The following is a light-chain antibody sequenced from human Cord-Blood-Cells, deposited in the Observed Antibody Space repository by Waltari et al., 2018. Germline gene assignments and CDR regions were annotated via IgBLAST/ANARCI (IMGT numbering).Light chain of an antibody. CDR1: SLRSYY. V-gene: IGLV3-19*01. Sequence: SSELTQDPAVSVALGQTVRITCQGSSLRSYYAHWYQQKPGHAPVLVIYGKNNRPPGIPDRFSGSSSGNTASLTITGAQAEDEADYYCNSRDSSGNHYVFGTGTKVTVL. CDR3: NSRDSSGNHYV. CDR2: GKN. J-gene: IGLJ1*01.